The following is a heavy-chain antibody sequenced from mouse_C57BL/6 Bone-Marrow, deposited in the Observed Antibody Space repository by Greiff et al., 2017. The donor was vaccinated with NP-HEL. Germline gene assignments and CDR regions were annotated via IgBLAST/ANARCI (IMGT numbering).Heavy chain of an antibody. V-gene: IGHV1-54*01. CDR1: GYAFTNYL. Sequence: QVQLQQSGAELVRPGTSVKVSCKASGYAFTNYLIEWVKQRPGQGLEWIGVINPGSGGTNYNEKFKGKATLTADKSSSTAYMQLSSLTSEDSAVYFCARCANGYVGFAYWGQGTLVTVSA. CDR2: INPGSGGT. J-gene: IGHJ3*01. D-gene: IGHD1-2*01. CDR3: ARCANGYVGFAY.